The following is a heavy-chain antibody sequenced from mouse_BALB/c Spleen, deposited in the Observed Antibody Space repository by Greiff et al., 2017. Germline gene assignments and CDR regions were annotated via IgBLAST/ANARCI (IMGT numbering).Heavy chain of an antibody. CDR2: ISSGSSTI. J-gene: IGHJ4*01. Sequence: EVMLVESGGGLVQPGGSRKLSCAASGFTFSSFGMHWVRQAPEKGLEWVAYISSGSSTIYYADTVKGRFTISRDNPKNTLFLQMTSLRSEDTAMYYCARGGITTYYYAMDYWGEGTSVTVSS. V-gene: IGHV5-17*02. CDR3: ARGGITTYYYAMDY. D-gene: IGHD2-4*01. CDR1: GFTFSSFG.